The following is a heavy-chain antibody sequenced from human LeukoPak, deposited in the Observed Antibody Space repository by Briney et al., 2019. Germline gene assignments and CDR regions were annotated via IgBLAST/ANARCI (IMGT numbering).Heavy chain of an antibody. CDR2: IKLDGSEK. CDR1: GFIFSDYW. Sequence: GGSLRLSCAASGFIFSDYWMNWVRQAPGKGLEWVANIKLDGSEKYYVDSVKGRFTISRDNAKNSLYLQMNGLTVEDTAVYYCVRLRRNSDRSYYYYYYDHWGQGILVTVSS. J-gene: IGHJ4*02. CDR3: VRLRRNSDRSYYYYYYDH. V-gene: IGHV3-7*01. D-gene: IGHD3-22*01.